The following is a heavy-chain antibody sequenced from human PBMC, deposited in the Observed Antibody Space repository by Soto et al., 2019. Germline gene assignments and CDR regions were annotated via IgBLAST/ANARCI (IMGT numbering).Heavy chain of an antibody. J-gene: IGHJ4*02. Sequence: QVQLVQSGAEVKKPGSSVEVSCKASGGSFSRYTFSWVRQAPGQGLEWMGRIVPTLNIANYAPKFQGRVSLSADKSKGTVHMELRSLTSADTAVYYCARGPTYSAGSYEINWGEGTVVTVS. CDR2: IVPTLNIA. D-gene: IGHD3-10*01. CDR1: GGSFSRYT. CDR3: ARGPTYSAGSYEIN. V-gene: IGHV1-69*02.